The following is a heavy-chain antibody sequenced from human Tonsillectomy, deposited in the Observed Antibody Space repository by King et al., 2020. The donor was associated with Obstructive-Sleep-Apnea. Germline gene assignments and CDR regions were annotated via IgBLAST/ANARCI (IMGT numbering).Heavy chain of an antibody. CDR3: ARDPCVHCSGSSYNAY. V-gene: IGHV3-30-3*01. J-gene: IGHJ4*02. CDR2: ISYDGSNK. D-gene: IGHD3-10*02. CDR1: GFTFSSYA. Sequence: VQLVESGGGVVQPGRSLRLSCAASGFTFSSYAMHWVRQAPGKGLEWVAVISYDGSNKYYADSVKGRFTISRDNSKNTLYLQMNSLRAEDTAVYYCARDPCVHCSGSSYNAYWGQGTLVTVSS.